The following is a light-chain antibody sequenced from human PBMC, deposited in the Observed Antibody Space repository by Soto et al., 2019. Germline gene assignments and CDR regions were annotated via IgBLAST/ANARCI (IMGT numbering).Light chain of an antibody. CDR1: SSDVGNYNY. CDR3: CSYGGGNNFYV. Sequence: QSVLTQPASVSGSPGQSITISCTGTSSDVGNYNYVSWYLQHPGKAPKLIIYEVSKRPSGVPDRFSGSKSGNTASLTVSGLQAEDEGDYYCCSYGGGNNFYVFGTGTKVTVL. J-gene: IGLJ1*01. CDR2: EVS. V-gene: IGLV2-8*01.